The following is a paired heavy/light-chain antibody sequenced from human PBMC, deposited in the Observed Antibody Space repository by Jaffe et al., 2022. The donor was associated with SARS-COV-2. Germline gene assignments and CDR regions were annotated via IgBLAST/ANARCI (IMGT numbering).Light chain of an antibody. CDR2: WAS. V-gene: IGKV4-1*01. Sequence: DIVMTQSPDSLAVSLGERATINCKSSQSVLYSSDNQNYLAWYQHKPGQPPKLLIYWASTRESGVPDRFSGSGSGTDFTLTISSLQAEDVAVYYCQQYYSTPYTFGQGTKLEIK. CDR3: QQYYSTPYT. J-gene: IGKJ2*01. CDR1: QSVLYSSDNQNY.
Heavy chain of an antibody. D-gene: IGHD2-15*01. V-gene: IGHV4-61*08. J-gene: IGHJ4*02. CDR2: IYYTGST. Sequence: QVQLQESGPGLVKPSETLSLTCTVSGGSANSGVYYWSWIRQPPGKGLEWIGFIYYTGSTNYNPSLKSRVTISVDTSKNQFSLRLSSVTAADTAIYYCARQYCSGGSCYPVFDYWGQGTLVTVSS. CDR1: GGSANSGVYY. CDR3: ARQYCSGGSCYPVFDY.